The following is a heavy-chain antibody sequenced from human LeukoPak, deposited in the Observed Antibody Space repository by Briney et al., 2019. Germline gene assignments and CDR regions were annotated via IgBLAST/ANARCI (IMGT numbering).Heavy chain of an antibody. J-gene: IGHJ3*02. CDR3: ARHDHGSGRRAFDI. CDR1: GGSFSGYY. V-gene: IGHV4-34*01. D-gene: IGHD3-10*01. CDR2: INHSGST. Sequence: PSETLSLTCAVYGGSFSGYYWSWIRQPPGKGLEWIGEINHSGSTNYNPSLKSRVTISVDTSKNQFSLKLSSVTAADTAVYYCARHDHGSGRRAFDIWGQGTTVTVSS.